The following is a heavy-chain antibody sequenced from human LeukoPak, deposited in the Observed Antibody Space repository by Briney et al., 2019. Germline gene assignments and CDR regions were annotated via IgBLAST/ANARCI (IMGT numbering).Heavy chain of an antibody. Sequence: PGGSLRLSCAASGFTFSSYGMHWVRQAPGKGLEWVAVISYDGSNKYYADSVKGRFTISRGNSKNTLYLQMNSLRAEDTAVYYCAKNQGMTTVTLFDHWGQGTLVTVSS. V-gene: IGHV3-30*18. CDR2: ISYDGSNK. J-gene: IGHJ4*02. D-gene: IGHD4-17*01. CDR1: GFTFSSYG. CDR3: AKNQGMTTVTLFDH.